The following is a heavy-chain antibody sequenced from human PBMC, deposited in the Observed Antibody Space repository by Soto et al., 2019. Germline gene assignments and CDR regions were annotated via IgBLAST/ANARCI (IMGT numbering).Heavy chain of an antibody. CDR1: GASVSSGSYY. Sequence: QVQLQESGPGLVKPSETLSLTCTVSGASVSSGSYYWSWIRQPPGKGLEWIGYIYYSGNTNYNPSLKSRVTISVDTSKNQFSLKLSSVTAADTAVYYCARVSGPSSAEYFQHWGQGTLVTVSS. CDR3: ARVSGPSSAEYFQH. V-gene: IGHV4-61*01. J-gene: IGHJ1*01. CDR2: IYYSGNT. D-gene: IGHD6-25*01.